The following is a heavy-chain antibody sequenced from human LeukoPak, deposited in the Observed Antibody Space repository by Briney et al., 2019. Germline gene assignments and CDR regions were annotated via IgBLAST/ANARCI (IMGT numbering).Heavy chain of an antibody. Sequence: SETLSLTCAVYGGSFSGYYRSWIRQPPGKGLEWIGEINHSGSTNYNPSLKSRVTISVDTSKNQFSLNLSSVTAADTAVYYCARRPSGGTNWFDPWGQGSLVTVSS. CDR2: INHSGST. J-gene: IGHJ5*02. CDR1: GGSFSGYY. V-gene: IGHV4-34*01. D-gene: IGHD1-26*01. CDR3: ARRPSGGTNWFDP.